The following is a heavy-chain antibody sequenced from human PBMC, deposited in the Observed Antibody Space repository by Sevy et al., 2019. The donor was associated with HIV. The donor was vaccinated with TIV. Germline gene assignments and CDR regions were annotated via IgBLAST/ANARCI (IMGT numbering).Heavy chain of an antibody. CDR1: GFTFSSYS. J-gene: IGHJ6*02. CDR3: ARVDQRDQYYDLWSPSHYYYGMDV. D-gene: IGHD3-3*01. V-gene: IGHV3-21*01. CDR2: ISSSSSYI. Sequence: GGSLRLSCAASGFTFSSYSMNWVRQAPGKGLEWVSSISSSSSYIYYADSVKGRFTISRDNAKNSLYLQMNSLRAEDTAVYYCARVDQRDQYYDLWSPSHYYYGMDVWGQGTTVTVSS.